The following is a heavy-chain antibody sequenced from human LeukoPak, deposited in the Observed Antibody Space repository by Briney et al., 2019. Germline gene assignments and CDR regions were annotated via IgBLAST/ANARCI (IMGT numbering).Heavy chain of an antibody. CDR2: IWYDGSNK. Sequence: GGSLRLSCAASGFTFSSYGMHWVRQAPGKGLEWVAVIWYDGSNKYYADPVKGRFTISRDNAKNTLYLQMNSLRAEDTAVYYCAKERTDFWSGYQASNWFAPWGQGTLVTVSS. V-gene: IGHV3-33*06. CDR1: GFTFSSYG. CDR3: AKERTDFWSGYQASNWFAP. D-gene: IGHD3-3*01. J-gene: IGHJ5*02.